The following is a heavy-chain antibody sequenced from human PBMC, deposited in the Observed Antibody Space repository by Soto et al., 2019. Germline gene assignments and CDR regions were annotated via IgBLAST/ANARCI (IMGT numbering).Heavy chain of an antibody. CDR1: GLTFGSRA. D-gene: IGHD2-21*02. CDR3: ARSYCGDDCALDH. V-gene: IGHV3-23*01. Sequence: EVQLLESGGDLIQPGGSLRLSCVASGLTFGSRAMSWVRQSPGEGLEWVSTITDTGGDAKYADSVRGRFAISRDNSKSTLYVQMNSLRAEDTAVYYCARSYCGDDCALDHWGQGTLVTVSS. CDR2: ITDTGGDA. J-gene: IGHJ4*02.